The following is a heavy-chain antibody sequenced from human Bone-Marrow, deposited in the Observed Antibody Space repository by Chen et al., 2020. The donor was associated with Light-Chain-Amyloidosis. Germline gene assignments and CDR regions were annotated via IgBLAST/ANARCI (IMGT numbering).Heavy chain of an antibody. CDR3: AEINTN. J-gene: IGHJ4*02. CDR2: IKQDGSEK. Sequence: EVQLVESGGGLVQPGGSLRLFCVASGFTFSSHWMSWVRQAPGKGLEWVANIKQDGSEKYYADSVMGRFTISRDNAKNSLYLQMNSLRAEDTAVYYCAEINTNWGQGTLVTVSS. V-gene: IGHV3-7*01. CDR1: GFTFSSHW.